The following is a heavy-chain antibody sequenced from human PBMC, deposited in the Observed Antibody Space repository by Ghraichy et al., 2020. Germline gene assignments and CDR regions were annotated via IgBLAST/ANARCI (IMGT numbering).Heavy chain of an antibody. D-gene: IGHD2-15*01. CDR1: GGSIISSNW. V-gene: IGHV4-4*02. CDR2: IHHSGSS. J-gene: IGHJ4*02. CDR3: ATGLCRDIGGSCYSDS. Sequence: SETLSLTCVVAGGSIISSNWWTWVRQPPGKGLEWIGEIHHSGSSNYNPLLRSRVSILMDVSKNHFSLNLNSVTAADSAVYYCATGLCRDIGGSCYSDSWGQGTLVT.